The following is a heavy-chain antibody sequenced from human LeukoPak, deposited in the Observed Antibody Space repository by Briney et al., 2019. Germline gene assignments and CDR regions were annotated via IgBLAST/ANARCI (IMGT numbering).Heavy chain of an antibody. D-gene: IGHD3-16*01. J-gene: IGHJ6*02. Sequence: GGSLRLSCAASGFTFSSYWMNWARQAPGKGLEWVASINHNGNVNYYVDSVKGRLTISRDNAKNSMYLQMSNLRAEDTAVYFCARGGGLDVWGQGATVTVSS. CDR2: INHNGNVN. CDR1: GFTFSSYW. CDR3: ARGGGLDV. V-gene: IGHV3-7*03.